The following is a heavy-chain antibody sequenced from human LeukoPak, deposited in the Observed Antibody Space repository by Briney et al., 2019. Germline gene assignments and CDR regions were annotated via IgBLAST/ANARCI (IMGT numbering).Heavy chain of an antibody. J-gene: IGHJ4*02. Sequence: GGSLRLSCAASGFTFSSYGMHWVRQAPGKGLEWVAVISYDGPNKYYADSVKGRFTISRDNAKNSLYLQMNSLRAEDTALYHCARGRYSSTWGNFDYWGQGTLVTVSS. D-gene: IGHD6-13*01. CDR2: ISYDGPNK. V-gene: IGHV3-30*03. CDR1: GFTFSSYG. CDR3: ARGRYSSTWGNFDY.